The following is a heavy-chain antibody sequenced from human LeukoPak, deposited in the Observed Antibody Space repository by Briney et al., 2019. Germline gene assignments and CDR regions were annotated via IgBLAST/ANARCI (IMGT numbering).Heavy chain of an antibody. Sequence: GASVKVSCKASGYTFTGYYMHWVRQAPGQGHEWMGGINPNSGGTNYAQKFQGRVTMTRDTSISTAYMELSRLRSDDTAVYYCARGDLYYYDSSGMFDYWGQGTLVTVSS. J-gene: IGHJ4*02. CDR1: GYTFTGYY. CDR2: INPNSGGT. CDR3: ARGDLYYYDSSGMFDY. D-gene: IGHD3-22*01. V-gene: IGHV1-2*02.